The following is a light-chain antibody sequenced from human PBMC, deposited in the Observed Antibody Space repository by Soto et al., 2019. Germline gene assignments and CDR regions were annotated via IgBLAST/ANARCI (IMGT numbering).Light chain of an antibody. Sequence: QSALTQPPSASGSPGQSVTISCTGTSSDVGGYTYVSWYQQHPGKAPKLVIFEVNKRPSGVPDRFSGSKSGNTASLTVSGLRTEDEADYYCTSYAGSNNFVFGTGTKVNVL. CDR3: TSYAGSNNFV. CDR1: SSDVGGYTY. J-gene: IGLJ1*01. CDR2: EVN. V-gene: IGLV2-8*01.